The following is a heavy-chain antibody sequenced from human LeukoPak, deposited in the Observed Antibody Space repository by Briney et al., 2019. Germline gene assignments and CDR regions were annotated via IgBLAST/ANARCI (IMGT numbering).Heavy chain of an antibody. D-gene: IGHD3-3*01. J-gene: IGHJ4*02. Sequence: SSETLSLTCAVYGGSFSGYYWSWIRQPPGKGLEWIGEINHSGSTNYNPSLKSRVTISVDTSKSQFSLKLSSVTAADTAVYYCARQTGRLRFPFDYWGQGTLVTVSS. V-gene: IGHV4-34*01. CDR3: ARQTGRLRFPFDY. CDR1: GGSFSGYY. CDR2: INHSGST.